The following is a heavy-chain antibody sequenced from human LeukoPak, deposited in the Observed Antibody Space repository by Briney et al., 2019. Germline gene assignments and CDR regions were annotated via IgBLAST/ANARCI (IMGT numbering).Heavy chain of an antibody. CDR2: IRSKAYGGTT. J-gene: IGHJ4*02. D-gene: IGHD1-26*01. V-gene: IGHV3-49*03. CDR3: TRDGELRDY. Sequence: PGGSLRLSCTASGFTFGDYAISWFRQAPGKGLEWVGFIRSKAYGGTTEYAASVKGRFTISRDDSKSIAYLQMNSLKTEDTAVYYCTRDGELRDYWGQGTLVTVSS. CDR1: GFTFGDYA.